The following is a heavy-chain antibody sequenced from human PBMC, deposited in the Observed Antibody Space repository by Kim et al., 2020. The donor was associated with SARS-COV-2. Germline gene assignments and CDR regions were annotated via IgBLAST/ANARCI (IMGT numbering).Heavy chain of an antibody. CDR3: ARFRAIAGDY. D-gene: IGHD6-13*01. J-gene: IGHJ4*02. Sequence: KYSQKFQGRLTITRDTSASTSFMELSSLRSEDTAVYYCARFRAIAGDYWGQGTLVTVSS. V-gene: IGHV1-3*01.